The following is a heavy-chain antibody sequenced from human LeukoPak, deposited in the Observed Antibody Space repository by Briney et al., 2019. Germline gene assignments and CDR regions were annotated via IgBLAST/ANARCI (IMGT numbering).Heavy chain of an antibody. CDR2: IYHSGST. D-gene: IGHD4-23*01. Sequence: SETLSLTCTVSGGSISSYYWSWIRQPPGKGLEWIGYIYHSGSTDYNPSLKSRVTISVDTSKSQFSLKLTSVTAADTAVYYCATLTTVVTAYYFDYWGQGTLVTVSS. CDR1: GGSISSYY. CDR3: ATLTTVVTAYYFDY. V-gene: IGHV4-4*09. J-gene: IGHJ4*02.